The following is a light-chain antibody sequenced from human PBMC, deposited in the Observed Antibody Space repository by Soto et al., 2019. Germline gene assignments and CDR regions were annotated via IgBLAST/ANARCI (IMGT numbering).Light chain of an antibody. CDR1: KTDIGNYNL. CDR3: SSFAGSGTLVV. V-gene: IGLV2-23*01. J-gene: IGLJ2*01. CDR2: EDT. Sequence: QSVLTQPASVSGSPGQSITISCTGTKTDIGNYNLVSWYQRHPDKAPKLIIYEDTKRPSGISNRFSASKSGTTASLTISGRQAEDEADYHCSSFAGSGTLVVFGGGTQLTVL.